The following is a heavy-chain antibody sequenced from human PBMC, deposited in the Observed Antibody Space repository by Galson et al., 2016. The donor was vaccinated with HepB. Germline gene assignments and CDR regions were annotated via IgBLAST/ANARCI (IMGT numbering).Heavy chain of an antibody. CDR1: GYTFTGYY. D-gene: IGHD1-26*01. CDR2: TNPNNGGT. V-gene: IGHV1-2*04. Sequence: SVKVSCKASGYTFTGYYIHWVRQAPGQGLEWMGWTNPNNGGTNYAQQFQGWVTMTRDKSISTAYMELSGLKSDDTAVYYCARGEWEPPNFDYWGQGTLVTVSS. J-gene: IGHJ4*02. CDR3: ARGEWEPPNFDY.